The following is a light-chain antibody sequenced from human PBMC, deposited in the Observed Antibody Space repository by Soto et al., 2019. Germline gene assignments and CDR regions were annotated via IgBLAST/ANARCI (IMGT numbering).Light chain of an antibody. CDR3: QQYNSAPWT. CDR2: VAS. J-gene: IGKJ1*01. V-gene: IGKV1-27*01. Sequence: DIQMTQSPSSLSASVGDRVTITCRASQGISNYLAWYQQQPGKVPKLLIYVASTLQSGVPSRFSGSGSGTYFTLTITTLQPDDVASYYCQQYNSAPWTFGQGTKVEIK. CDR1: QGISNY.